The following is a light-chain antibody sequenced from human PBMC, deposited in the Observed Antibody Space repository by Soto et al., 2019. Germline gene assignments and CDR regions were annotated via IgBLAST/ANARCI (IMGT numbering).Light chain of an antibody. V-gene: IGLV2-14*01. CDR3: SSYTSSFTYV. CDR1: SSDVGGYNY. Sequence: QSALTQPASVSGSPGQSITISCTGTSSDVGGYNYVSWYQQHPGKAPKLMIYDVSVRPSGVSDRFSGSKSDNTASLTISGLQAEDEADYYCSSYTSSFTYVFGTGTQLTVL. J-gene: IGLJ1*01. CDR2: DVS.